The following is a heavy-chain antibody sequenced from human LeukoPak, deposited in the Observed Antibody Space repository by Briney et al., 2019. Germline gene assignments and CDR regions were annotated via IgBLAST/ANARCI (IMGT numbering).Heavy chain of an antibody. V-gene: IGHV1-2*02. D-gene: IGHD3-3*01. CDR3: ARGSDDFWSGYSPSY. CDR2: INPNSGGT. Sequence: VASVKVSCKASGYTFTGYYMHWVRQAPGQGLEWMGWINPNSGGTNYAQKFQGRVTMTRDTSISTAYMELSRLRSDDTAVYYCARGSDDFWSGYSPSYWGQGTLVPVSS. J-gene: IGHJ4*02. CDR1: GYTFTGYY.